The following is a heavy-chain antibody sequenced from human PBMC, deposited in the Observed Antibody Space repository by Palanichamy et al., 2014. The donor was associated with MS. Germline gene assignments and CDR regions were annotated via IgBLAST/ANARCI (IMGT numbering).Heavy chain of an antibody. D-gene: IGHD2-15*01. CDR2: ISYDSGSV. CDR3: AKDKGTGRDHPHYNGMDV. Sequence: VQLVEFGGGLVQPGRSLRLSCAASGFSFGDYVMHWVRQAPGKGLGWVSGISYDSGSVGYADSVKGRFTVSRDNAKNFLYLQMNGLRAEDTALYYCAKDKGTGRDHPHYNGMDVWGQGTTVTVSS. J-gene: IGHJ6*02. V-gene: IGHV3-9*01. CDR1: GFSFGDYV.